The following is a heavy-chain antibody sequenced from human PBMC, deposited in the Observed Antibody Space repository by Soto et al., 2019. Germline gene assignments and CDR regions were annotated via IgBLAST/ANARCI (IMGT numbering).Heavy chain of an antibody. CDR2: IIPILGIA. D-gene: IGHD3-3*01. CDR3: ARQEWGRRFLEWFGYMDV. CDR1: GGTFSSYA. J-gene: IGHJ6*03. V-gene: IGHV1-69*04. Sequence: SVKVSCKASGGTFSSYAISWVRQAPGQGLEWMGRIIPILGIANYAQKFQDRVTITADKSTSTAYMELSSLRSEDTAVYYCARQEWGRRFLEWFGYMDVWGKGTTVTVSS.